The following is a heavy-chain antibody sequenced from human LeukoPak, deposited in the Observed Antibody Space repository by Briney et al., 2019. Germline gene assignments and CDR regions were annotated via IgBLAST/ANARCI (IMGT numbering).Heavy chain of an antibody. Sequence: GGSLTLSCAASGFTFSDYVMSWVRQAPGKGLEWVSSITISGAMTHYADSVKGRFTISRDNSKSTLLLQMNNLRVDDTGVYYCGSGLRVGDFWGLGTLVPVSS. CDR1: GFTFSDYV. D-gene: IGHD5-12*01. J-gene: IGHJ4*02. CDR2: ITISGAMT. CDR3: GSGLRVGDF. V-gene: IGHV3-23*01.